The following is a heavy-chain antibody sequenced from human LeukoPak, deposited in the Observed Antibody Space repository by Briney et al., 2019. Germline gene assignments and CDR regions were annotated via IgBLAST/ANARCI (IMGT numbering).Heavy chain of an antibody. CDR2: IIPIVGIT. CDR3: ARGFGEVLGYYYGMDV. J-gene: IGHJ6*02. D-gene: IGHD3-10*01. V-gene: IGHV1-69*04. CDR1: GGTFTNYA. Sequence: GASVTVSCMASGGTFTNYAFSWVRQAPGQGLECMGRIIPIVGITKYAQKFQGRVRITADKSASTAYMELSSLRSDDTAVYYCARGFGEVLGYYYGMDVWGQGTTVTVSS.